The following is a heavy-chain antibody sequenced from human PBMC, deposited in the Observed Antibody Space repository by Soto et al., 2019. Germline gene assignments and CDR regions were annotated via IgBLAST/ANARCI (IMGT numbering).Heavy chain of an antibody. Sequence: GGSLRLSCAASGFTFSSYEMNWVRQAPGKGLEWVSYISSSGSTIYYADSVKGRFTISRDNAKNSLYLQMNSLRAEDTAVYYCARVSGAYGSGSYYIRRYYYYGMDVWGQGTTVTVSS. CDR2: ISSSGSTI. D-gene: IGHD3-10*01. CDR1: GFTFSSYE. V-gene: IGHV3-48*03. CDR3: ARVSGAYGSGSYYIRRYYYYGMDV. J-gene: IGHJ6*02.